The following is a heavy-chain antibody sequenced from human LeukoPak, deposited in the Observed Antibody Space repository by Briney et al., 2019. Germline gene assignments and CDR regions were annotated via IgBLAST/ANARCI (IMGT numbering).Heavy chain of an antibody. CDR3: ARGPMTTVTNYYYYYGMDV. D-gene: IGHD4-11*01. V-gene: IGHV1-69*04. J-gene: IGHJ6*02. CDR2: IIPILGIA. Sequence: SVKVSCKASGGTFSSYAISWVRQAPGRGLEWMGRIIPILGIANYAQKFQGRVTITADKSTSTAYMKLSSLRSEDTAVYYCARGPMTTVTNYYYYYGMDVWGQGTTVTVSS. CDR1: GGTFSSYA.